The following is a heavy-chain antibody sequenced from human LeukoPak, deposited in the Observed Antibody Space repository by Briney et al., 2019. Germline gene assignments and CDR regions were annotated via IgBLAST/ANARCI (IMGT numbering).Heavy chain of an antibody. CDR3: ARVETSGSYWEFFDY. D-gene: IGHD1-26*01. V-gene: IGHV1-2*02. Sequence: ASVKVSCKAFGYSFTGYYVHWLRQAPGQGLEWMGWINPNSGDTKYEQRFQGRVTMTRDTSNSTAYMEMTGLRSDDTAVYYCARVETSGSYWEFFDYWGQGTLVTVSS. CDR1: GYSFTGYY. J-gene: IGHJ4*02. CDR2: INPNSGDT.